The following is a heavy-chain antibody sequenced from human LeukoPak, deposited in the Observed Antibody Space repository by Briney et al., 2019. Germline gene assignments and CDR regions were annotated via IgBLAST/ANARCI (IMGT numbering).Heavy chain of an antibody. CDR3: TTDRYCSSTSCLYYYYYYMDV. CDR2: IKSKTDGGTT. D-gene: IGHD2-2*01. V-gene: IGHV3-15*01. J-gene: IGHJ6*03. Sequence: PGGSLRLSCAASGFTFSNAWMSWVRQAPGKGLEWVGRIKSKTDGGTTDYAAPVKGRFTISRDDSKNTLYLQMNSLKTEDTAVYYCTTDRYCSSTSCLYYYYYYMDVWGKGTTVTVSS. CDR1: GFTFSNAW.